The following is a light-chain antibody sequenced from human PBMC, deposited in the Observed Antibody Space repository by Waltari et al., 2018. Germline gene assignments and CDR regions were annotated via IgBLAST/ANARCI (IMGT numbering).Light chain of an antibody. V-gene: IGLV1-36*01. Sequence: QSVLTQPPSVSEAPRQWLTISCSGSNSNIGTNAVNWYHNLPGKAPKLLIYYDNLLSPGVSDRVSGSKSDTSASLAISGLQSEDEADYYCEAWDDTLNGVVFGGGTKLTVL. J-gene: IGLJ3*02. CDR1: NSNIGTNA. CDR3: EAWDDTLNGVV. CDR2: YDN.